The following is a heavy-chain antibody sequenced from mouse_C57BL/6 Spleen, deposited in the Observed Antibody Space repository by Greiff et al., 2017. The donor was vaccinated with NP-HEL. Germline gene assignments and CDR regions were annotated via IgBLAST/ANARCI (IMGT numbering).Heavy chain of an antibody. CDR2: IYPRDGST. J-gene: IGHJ2*01. CDR1: GYTFTDHT. Sequence: VQLQQSDAELVKPGASVKISCKVSGYTFTDHTIHWMKQRPEQGLAWIGYIYPRDGSTKYNEKFKGKATLTADKSSSTAYMQLNSLTSEDSAVYFCARTLLYYYGSSYEGYFDYWGQGTTLTVSS. CDR3: ARTLLYYYGSSYEGYFDY. D-gene: IGHD1-1*01. V-gene: IGHV1-78*01.